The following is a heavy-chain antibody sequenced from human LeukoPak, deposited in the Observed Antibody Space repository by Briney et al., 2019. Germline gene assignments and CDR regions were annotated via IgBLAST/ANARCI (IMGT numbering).Heavy chain of an antibody. D-gene: IGHD1-26*01. CDR3: TTRGGSFSIFDY. J-gene: IGHJ4*02. V-gene: IGHV3-15*01. CDR2: IKSKTDGGTT. CDR1: GFTFRSYS. Sequence: GGSLRLSCVASGFTFRSYSMNWVRQAPGKGLEWVGRIKSKTDGGTTDYAAPVKGRFTISRDDSKNTLYLQMNSLKTEDTAVYYCTTRGGSFSIFDYWGQGTLVTVSS.